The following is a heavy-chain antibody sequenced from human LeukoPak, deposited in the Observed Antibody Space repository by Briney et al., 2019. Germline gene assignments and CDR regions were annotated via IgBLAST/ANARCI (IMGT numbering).Heavy chain of an antibody. J-gene: IGHJ4*02. CDR1: GFTFSSYE. V-gene: IGHV3-48*03. Sequence: GGSLRLSCAASGFTFSSYEMNWVRQAPGKRLEWVSYISSSGSTIYYADSVKGRFTISRDNAKNSLYLQMNSLRAEDTAVYYCAMAAAGITSNRWGQGTLVTVSS. CDR3: AMAAAGITSNR. D-gene: IGHD6-13*01. CDR2: ISSSGSTI.